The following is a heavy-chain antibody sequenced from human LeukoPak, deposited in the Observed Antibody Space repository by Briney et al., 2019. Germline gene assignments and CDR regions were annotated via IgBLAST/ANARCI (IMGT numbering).Heavy chain of an antibody. Sequence: SETLSLTCTVSGGSISNYYWNWIRQPAGKGLQWIGHISTSGSTNYSPSLKSRVTMSIDTSKNQFSLNLSSVTAADTAVYYCARGASGSSLSGFGIWGQGTMVTVSS. CDR3: ARGASGSSLSGFGI. D-gene: IGHD1-26*01. J-gene: IGHJ3*02. CDR2: ISTSGST. CDR1: GGSISNYY. V-gene: IGHV4-4*07.